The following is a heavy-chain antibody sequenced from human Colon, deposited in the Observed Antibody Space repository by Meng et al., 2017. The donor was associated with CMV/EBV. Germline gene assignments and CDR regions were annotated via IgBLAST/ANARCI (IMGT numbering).Heavy chain of an antibody. D-gene: IGHD5-24*01. CDR2: IYYTGND. V-gene: IGHV4-39*07. J-gene: IGHJ2*01. CDR3: ARMALHWYFDL. Sequence: QVQLQEPGPGLVKPSETLSLTCTVSGDSISGRSYYWGWIRQHPGKGLEWIASIYYTGNDYHNPSLKSRVTISIDTSNNQFSLRLTSVTAADTAVYYCARMALHWYFDLWGRGTLVTVSS. CDR1: GDSISGRSYY.